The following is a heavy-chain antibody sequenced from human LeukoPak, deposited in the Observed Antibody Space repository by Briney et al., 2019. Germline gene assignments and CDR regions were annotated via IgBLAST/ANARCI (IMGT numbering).Heavy chain of an antibody. V-gene: IGHV3-21*01. D-gene: IGHD3/OR15-3a*01. CDR2: ISSSSSYI. CDR3: ARDPPRELWTFRGDY. J-gene: IGHJ4*02. CDR1: GFTFSSYS. Sequence: GGSLRLSCTASGFTFSSYSMNWVRQAPGKGLEWVSSISSSSSYIYYADSVKGRFTISRDNAKNSLYLQMNSLRAEDTAVYCCARDPPRELWTFRGDYWGQGTLVTVSS.